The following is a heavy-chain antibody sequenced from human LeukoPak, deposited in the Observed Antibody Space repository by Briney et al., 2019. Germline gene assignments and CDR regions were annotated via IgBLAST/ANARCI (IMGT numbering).Heavy chain of an antibody. CDR2: INPGDSDT. J-gene: IGHJ6*02. V-gene: IGHV5-51*01. CDR1: GYTFTTYW. D-gene: IGHD3-22*01. CDR3: ARRDDSSGPMDV. Sequence: GESLKISCKGIGYTFTTYWIAWVRQTPGKGLEWMGIINPGDSDTRYSPSFQGQVTISADKSINTAYLQWSSLKASDTAMYYCARRDDSSGPMDVWGQGTTVTVSS.